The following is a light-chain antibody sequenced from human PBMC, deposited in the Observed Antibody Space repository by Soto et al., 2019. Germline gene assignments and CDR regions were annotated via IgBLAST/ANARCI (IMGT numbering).Light chain of an antibody. CDR3: QQRSNWPPIP. CDR2: DAS. Sequence: IEFAQAPPPPSGCRWETATISCRSSQSVSSYLAWYQQRPGQAPRLLIYDASNRATGIPARFSGSGSGTDFTLTISSLEPEDFAVYYCQQRSNWPPIPFGQGTR. V-gene: IGKV3-11*01. J-gene: IGKJ5*01. CDR1: QSVSSY.